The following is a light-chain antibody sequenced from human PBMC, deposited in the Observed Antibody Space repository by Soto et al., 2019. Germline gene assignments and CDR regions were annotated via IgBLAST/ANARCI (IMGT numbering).Light chain of an antibody. V-gene: IGLV2-23*01. CDR3: SSYTSSSIYV. Sequence: QSVLTQPASVSGSPGQSITVSCAGTSSDVGGYNLVSWYQQHPGKAPKLIIYEGTERPSGISPRFSGSKSGNTASLTISGHQAEDEADYYCSSYTSSSIYVFASGTKVTVL. CDR2: EGT. J-gene: IGLJ1*01. CDR1: SSDVGGYNL.